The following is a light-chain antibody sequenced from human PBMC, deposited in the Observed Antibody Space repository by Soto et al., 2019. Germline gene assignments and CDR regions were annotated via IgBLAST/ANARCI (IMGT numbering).Light chain of an antibody. CDR3: SSYAGSATGI. V-gene: IGLV2-14*01. CDR2: EVS. J-gene: IGLJ2*01. Sequence: QSALTQPASVSGSPGQSTTISCTGTSSDIGAYNYVSWYQQHPGKAPKLIIYEVSNRPSGISNHFSGSKSGNTASLTVSGLQAEDEADYYCSSYAGSATGIFGGGTKVTVL. CDR1: SSDIGAYNY.